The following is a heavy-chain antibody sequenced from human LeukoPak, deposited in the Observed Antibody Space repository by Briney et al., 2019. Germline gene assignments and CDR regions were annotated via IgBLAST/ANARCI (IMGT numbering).Heavy chain of an antibody. V-gene: IGHV4-59*01. Sequence: SETLSLTCTVSGGSISSYFWSWIRQPPGKGLEWIGFIYYSGTTNYNPSLKSRVTISVDTSKKQFSLKLSSVTAADTAVYYCARGGGYYFDYWGQGTLVTVSS. CDR2: IYYSGTT. CDR3: ARGGGYYFDY. CDR1: GGSISSYF. D-gene: IGHD3-16*01. J-gene: IGHJ4*02.